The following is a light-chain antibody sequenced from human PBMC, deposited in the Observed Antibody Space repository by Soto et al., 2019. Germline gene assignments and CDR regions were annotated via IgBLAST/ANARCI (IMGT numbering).Light chain of an antibody. CDR1: GSNVGNNY. CDR2: DDN. J-gene: IGLJ3*02. Sequence: QSVLTQPPSVSAAPGQKVTISCSGSGSNVGNNYVSWYQQFLGTAPKLLIYDDNQRPSGIPDRFSGSKSGSSATLDITGLQTADEADYYCSTWDSSLGAGMFGGGPKLTVL. V-gene: IGLV1-51*01. CDR3: STWDSSLGAGM.